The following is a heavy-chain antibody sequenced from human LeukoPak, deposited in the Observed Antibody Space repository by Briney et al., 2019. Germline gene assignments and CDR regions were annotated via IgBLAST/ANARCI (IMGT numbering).Heavy chain of an antibody. Sequence: ASVKVSCKASGYTFTSYAMHWVRQAPGQRLEWMGWINAGNGNTKYSRKFQGRVTITRDTSASTAYMELSSLRSEDTAVYYCAREHSSSWDQFDYWGQGTLVTVSS. J-gene: IGHJ4*02. CDR3: AREHSSSWDQFDY. CDR2: INAGNGNT. CDR1: GYTFTSYA. V-gene: IGHV1-3*01. D-gene: IGHD6-13*01.